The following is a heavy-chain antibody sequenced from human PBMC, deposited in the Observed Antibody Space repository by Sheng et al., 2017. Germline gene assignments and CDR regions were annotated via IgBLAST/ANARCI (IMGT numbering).Heavy chain of an antibody. J-gene: IGHJ5*02. CDR2: IYYSGST. V-gene: IGHV4-39*07. Sequence: QLQLQESGPGLVKPSETLSLTCTVSGGSISSSSYYWGWIRQPPGKGLEWIGSIYYSGSTYYNPSLKSRVTISVDTSKNQFSLKLSSVTAADTAVYYCARDIKGSSWYPLNWFDPWGQGTLVTVSS. CDR1: GGSISSSSYY. CDR3: ARDIKGSSWYPLNWFDP. D-gene: IGHD6-13*01.